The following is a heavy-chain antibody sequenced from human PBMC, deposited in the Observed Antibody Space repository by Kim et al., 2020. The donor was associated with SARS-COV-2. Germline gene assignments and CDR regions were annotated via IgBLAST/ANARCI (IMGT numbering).Heavy chain of an antibody. CDR3: AREGKYRQLLWVDDSGEFDY. Sequence: GGSLRLSCAASGFTFDDYGMSWVRQAPGKGLEWVSGINWNGGSTGYADSVKGRFTISRDNAKNSLYLQMNSLRAEDTALYHCAREGKYRQLLWVDDSGEFDYWGQGTLVTVSS. CDR2: INWNGGST. CDR1: GFTFDDYG. V-gene: IGHV3-20*01. J-gene: IGHJ4*02. D-gene: IGHD3-10*01.